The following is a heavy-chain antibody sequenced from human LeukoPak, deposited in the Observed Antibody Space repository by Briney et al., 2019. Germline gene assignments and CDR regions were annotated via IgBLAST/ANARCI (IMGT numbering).Heavy chain of an antibody. V-gene: IGHV3-33*06. D-gene: IGHD4-17*01. J-gene: IGHJ4*02. CDR3: VKGADGDYNFEDSFYFES. Sequence: GTSLSLSCAASGFTMKKFGMHWVRQAPGKGLEWVAVIWYDGSQKHYVDSVKGRFTISRENTMNSLSLEMNGLRVEDTGVYYCVKGADGDYNFEDSFYFESWGQGTLVTVSS. CDR1: GFTMKKFG. CDR2: IWYDGSQK.